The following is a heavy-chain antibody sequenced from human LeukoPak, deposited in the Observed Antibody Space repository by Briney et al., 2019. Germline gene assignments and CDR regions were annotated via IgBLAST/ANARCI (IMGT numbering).Heavy chain of an antibody. V-gene: IGHV4-39*01. CDR3: ARLVGATYAFDI. CDR2: IYYSGST. J-gene: IGHJ3*02. CDR1: GGSISSSSYY. Sequence: KTSETLSLTCTVSGGSISSSSYYWGWIRQPPGKGLEWIGGIYYSGSTYYNPSLKSRVTISVDTSKNQFSLKLSSVTAADTAVYYCARLVGATYAFDIWGQGTMVTVSS. D-gene: IGHD1-26*01.